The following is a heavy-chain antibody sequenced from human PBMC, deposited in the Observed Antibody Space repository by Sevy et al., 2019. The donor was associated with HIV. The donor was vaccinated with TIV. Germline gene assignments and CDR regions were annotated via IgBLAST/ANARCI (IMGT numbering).Heavy chain of an antibody. CDR3: AKASYGTTYYFDY. CDR2: ISGSGAST. V-gene: IGHV3-23*01. J-gene: IGHJ4*02. CDR1: GFTFTSYA. D-gene: IGHD4-17*01. Sequence: GESLRLSCAASGFTFTSYAMTWVRQAPGKGLEWVSGISGSGASTYYADSVKGRFTISRDNSKNTLYMQMNSLRAEDTAVYYCAKASYGTTYYFDYWGQGTLVTVSS.